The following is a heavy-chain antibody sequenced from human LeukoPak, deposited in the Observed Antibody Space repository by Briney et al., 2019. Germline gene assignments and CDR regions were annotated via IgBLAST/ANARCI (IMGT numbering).Heavy chain of an antibody. CDR3: ARSIGLTGGGVDV. CDR1: GFTFSPYP. CDR2: ISGPSDTI. Sequence: GGSLRLSCAASGFTFSPYPMNWVRQAPGKGLEWVSYISGPSDTIHYADSVKGRFTISRDNAKNSLYLQMNSLGAEDTAVYYCARSIGLTGGGVDVWGQGTTVTVSS. J-gene: IGHJ6*02. D-gene: IGHD3-9*01. V-gene: IGHV3-48*04.